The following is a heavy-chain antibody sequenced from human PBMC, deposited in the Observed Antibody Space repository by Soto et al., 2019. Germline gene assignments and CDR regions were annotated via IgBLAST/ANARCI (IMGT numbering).Heavy chain of an antibody. Sequence: QVXLVXSGGGVVQPGXSLRXSCAASGFTFSSYAMHWVRQAPGXXXXWVAVISYDGSNKYYADSVKGRFTISREXSKNXLXXXXXSXXAEDTAVYYCARDSSGSGSYDLDYWGQGTLVTVSS. J-gene: IGHJ4*02. V-gene: IGHV3-30-3*01. CDR1: GFTFSSYA. CDR2: ISYDGSNK. CDR3: ARDSSGSGSYDLDY. D-gene: IGHD3-10*01.